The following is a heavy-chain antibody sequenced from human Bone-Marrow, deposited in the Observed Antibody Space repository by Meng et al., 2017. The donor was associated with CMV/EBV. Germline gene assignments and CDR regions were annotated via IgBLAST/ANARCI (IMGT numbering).Heavy chain of an antibody. D-gene: IGHD2-2*01. CDR1: GYTFTRYY. CDR3: ALDCSSTSCWGY. CDR2: INPSGGST. V-gene: IGHV1-46*01. J-gene: IGHJ4*02. Sequence: ASVKVSCKASGYTFTRYYMHWVRQAPGQGLEWMGIINPSGGSTSYAQKFQGRVTMTRDTSTSTVYMELSSLRSEDTAVYYCALDCSSTSCWGYWGQGTLVTVSS.